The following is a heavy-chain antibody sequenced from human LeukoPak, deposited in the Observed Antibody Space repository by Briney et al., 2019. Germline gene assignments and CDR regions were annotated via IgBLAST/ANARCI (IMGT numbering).Heavy chain of an antibody. D-gene: IGHD5-24*01. V-gene: IGHV3-23*01. CDR1: GFTFSSYE. Sequence: GGSLRLSCAASGFTFSSYEMNWVRQAPGKGLEWVAATSSSDAGTYHADSVRGRFTISRDNSKNTLYLQMNSLRAEDAAVYYCVKDDGWVQYANWGQGTLVTVSS. CDR2: TSSSDAGT. CDR3: VKDDGWVQYAN. J-gene: IGHJ4*02.